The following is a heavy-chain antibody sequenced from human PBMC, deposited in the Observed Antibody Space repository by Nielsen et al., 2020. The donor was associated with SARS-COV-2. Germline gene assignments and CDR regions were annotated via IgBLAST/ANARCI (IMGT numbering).Heavy chain of an antibody. CDR1: GFIFSNYR. V-gene: IGHV3-74*03. J-gene: IGHJ4*02. D-gene: IGHD3-22*01. CDR3: ARLWDDGYYFDTGPYDY. CDR2: INPDESKT. Sequence: GESLKISCAASGFIFSNYRTHWVRQAPGKGLVWVSHINPDESKTTYADSVKGRFTISRDNAKNTLYLQMNSLRAEDTAVYYCARLWDDGYYFDTGPYDYWGQGTLVTVSS.